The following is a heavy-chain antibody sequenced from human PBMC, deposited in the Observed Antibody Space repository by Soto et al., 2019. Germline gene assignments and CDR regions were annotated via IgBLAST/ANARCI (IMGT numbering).Heavy chain of an antibody. CDR1: GFTFSSYA. J-gene: IGHJ4*02. CDR2: ISSNGGST. CDR3: VPHNSGSYYLATYFEY. Sequence: GGSLRLSCSASGFTFSSYAMHWVRQAPGKGLEYVSAISSNGGSTYYADSVKGRFTISRDNSKNTLYLQMSSLRAEDTAVYYCVPHNSGSYYLATYFEYWGQGTLVTVTS. D-gene: IGHD1-26*01. V-gene: IGHV3-64D*06.